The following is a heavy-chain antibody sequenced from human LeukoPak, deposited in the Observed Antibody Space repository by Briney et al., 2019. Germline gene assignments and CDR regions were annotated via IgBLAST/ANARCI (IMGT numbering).Heavy chain of an antibody. CDR3: ARDQEAYCSSTSCYRAYAFDI. CDR2: IIPIFGTA. J-gene: IGHJ3*02. D-gene: IGHD2-2*01. Sequence: GSSVKVSCKASSGPFTSYAISWVRPAPGQGLEWMGGIIPIFGTANYAQKFQGRGTITADESTSTAYMELSSLRSEDTAVYYCARDQEAYCSSTSCYRAYAFDIWGQGTMVTVSS. V-gene: IGHV1-69*01. CDR1: SGPFTSYA.